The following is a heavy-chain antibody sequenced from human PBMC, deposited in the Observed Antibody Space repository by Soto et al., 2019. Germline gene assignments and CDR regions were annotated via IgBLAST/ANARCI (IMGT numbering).Heavy chain of an antibody. V-gene: IGHV3-30*12. Sequence: QPGGSLRLSCASSGATLNLFAMHWVRQSPGKGLAWVATVSFNGLEKHYVDSVKGRFTISRDNLRNTMSLQMTSLRDADTGVYFCARGAPAPQSALSAGLDVWGHGVTVTVSS. CDR2: VSFNGLEK. CDR1: GATLNLFA. J-gene: IGHJ6*02. CDR3: ARGAPAPQSALSAGLDV.